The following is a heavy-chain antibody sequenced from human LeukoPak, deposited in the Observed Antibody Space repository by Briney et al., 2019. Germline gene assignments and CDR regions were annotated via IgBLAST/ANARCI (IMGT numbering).Heavy chain of an antibody. J-gene: IGHJ6*03. CDR3: ARDGDYDFWSGSSLRYYYYMDV. Sequence: SETLSLTCTVSGGSISSYYWSWIRQPPGKGLEWIGYIYYSGSTNYNPSLKSRVTISVDTSKNQFSLKLSSVTAADTAVYYCARDGDYDFWSGSSLRYYYYMDVWGKGTTVTVSS. V-gene: IGHV4-59*12. D-gene: IGHD3-3*01. CDR1: GGSISSYY. CDR2: IYYSGST.